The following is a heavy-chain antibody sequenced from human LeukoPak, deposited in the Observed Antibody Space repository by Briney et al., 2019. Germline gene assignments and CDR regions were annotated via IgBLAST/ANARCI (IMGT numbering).Heavy chain of an antibody. Sequence: GGSLRLSCAASGFTFSSYGMSWVRQAPGKGLEWVANIKQDGSQKYYVDSVKGRFTISRDNANNLLYLQMNSLRAEDTAVYYCARESFAARWDWGQGTLVTVSS. J-gene: IGHJ4*02. CDR2: IKQDGSQK. CDR1: GFTFSSYG. V-gene: IGHV3-7*01. D-gene: IGHD6-6*01. CDR3: ARESFAARWD.